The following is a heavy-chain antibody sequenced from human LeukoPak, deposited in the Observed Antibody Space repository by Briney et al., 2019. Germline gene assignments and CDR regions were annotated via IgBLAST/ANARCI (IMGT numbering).Heavy chain of an antibody. CDR2: IYYSGST. CDR3: ARGGVGATMGLDY. CDR1: GGSISSYY. J-gene: IGHJ4*02. D-gene: IGHD1-26*01. Sequence: SETLSLTCTVSGGSISSYYWSWIRQPPGKGLEWIGYIYYSGSTNYNPSLKSRVTISVDTSKNQFSLQLSSVTAADTAVYYCARGGVGATMGLDYWGQGTLVTVSS. V-gene: IGHV4-59*01.